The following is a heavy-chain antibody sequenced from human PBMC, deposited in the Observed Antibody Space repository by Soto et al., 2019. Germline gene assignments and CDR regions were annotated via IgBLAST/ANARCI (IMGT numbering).Heavy chain of an antibody. V-gene: IGHV3-74*01. CDR2: IHSDGSNT. J-gene: IGHJ3*01. CDR1: GFTFSYYW. Sequence: EVQLVESGGGLVQPGESLRLSCAASGFTFSYYWMHWVRQAPGKGPVWVSRIHSDGSNTTYADSVKGRFSISRDNARNTVYLQMNSLRAEDTAVYYCARGDRGAFDLWGQGTVLTVSS. D-gene: IGHD1-26*01. CDR3: ARGDRGAFDL.